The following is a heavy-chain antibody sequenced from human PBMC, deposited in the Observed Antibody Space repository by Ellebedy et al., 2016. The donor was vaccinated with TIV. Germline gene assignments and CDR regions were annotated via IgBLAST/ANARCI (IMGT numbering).Heavy chain of an antibody. CDR1: GGSISSYY. CDR3: ARGGGWLQFGIDY. D-gene: IGHD5-24*01. V-gene: IGHV4-59*01. CDR2: IYYSGST. Sequence: SETLSLTCTVSGGSISSYYWSWIRQPPGKGLEWIGYIYYSGSTNYNPSLKSRVTISVDTSKNQFSLKLRSVTAADTAWYYWARGGGWLQFGIDYWGQGTLVTVSS. J-gene: IGHJ4*02.